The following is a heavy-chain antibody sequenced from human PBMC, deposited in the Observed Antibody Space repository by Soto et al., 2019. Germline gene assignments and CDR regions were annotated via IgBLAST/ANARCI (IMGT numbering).Heavy chain of an antibody. CDR2: IYTSGST. CDR1: GGSISNYY. CDR3: ARDVQSGYTYGYDWIDP. Sequence: SETLSLTCTVSGGSISNYYWNWIRQPGGKGLEWLGRIYTSGSTNYNPSLKSRVTMSVDTSKNQFSLKLSSVTAADTAVYYCARDVQSGYTYGYDWIDPWGQGALVTVSS. D-gene: IGHD5-18*01. V-gene: IGHV4-4*07. J-gene: IGHJ5*02.